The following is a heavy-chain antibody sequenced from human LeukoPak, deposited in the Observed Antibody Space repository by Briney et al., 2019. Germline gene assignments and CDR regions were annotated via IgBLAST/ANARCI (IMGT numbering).Heavy chain of an antibody. CDR2: INHSGST. CDR1: GGSFSGYY. CDR3: ARGPYSYDSSGAFDI. J-gene: IGHJ3*02. Sequence: SETLSLTCAVYGGSFSGYYWSWIRQPPGKGLEWIGEINHSGSTKYNPSRKSRVTISVDTSKKQFSLKLSSVTAADTAVYFCARGPYSYDSSGAFDIWGQGTMVTVSS. V-gene: IGHV4-34*01. D-gene: IGHD3-22*01.